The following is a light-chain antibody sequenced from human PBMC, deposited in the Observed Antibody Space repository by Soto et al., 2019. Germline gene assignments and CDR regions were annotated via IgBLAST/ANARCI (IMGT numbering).Light chain of an antibody. CDR1: QSVTSSY. Sequence: VMTQSPATLSVSPGERATLSCRASQSVTSSYLAWYQQKPGQAPRLLIYGASSRATGIPDRFSGSGSGTDFSLTINRLEPEDFAVYYCQQYGRSITFGQGTRLEIK. CDR2: GAS. CDR3: QQYGRSIT. J-gene: IGKJ5*01. V-gene: IGKV3-20*01.